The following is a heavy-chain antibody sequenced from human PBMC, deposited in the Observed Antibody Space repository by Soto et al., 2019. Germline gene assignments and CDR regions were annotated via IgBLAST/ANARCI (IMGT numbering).Heavy chain of an antibody. Sequence: PGGSLRLSCATSGFTFSTYAMHWVRQAPGKGLEYVSAISSNGRSTYYANYVKGRFTISRNISKTTLFLQLDSLRAEDLVFFYCARDRCTKGVCYAPSAYWGQGTLVTVSS. CDR3: ARDRCTKGVCYAPSAY. CDR1: GFTFSTYA. D-gene: IGHD2-8*01. V-gene: IGHV3-64*01. J-gene: IGHJ1*01. CDR2: ISSNGRST.